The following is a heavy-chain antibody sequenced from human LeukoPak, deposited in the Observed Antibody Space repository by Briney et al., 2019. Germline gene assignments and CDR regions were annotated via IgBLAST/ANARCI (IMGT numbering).Heavy chain of an antibody. Sequence: GGSLRLSCAASGFTFTNYRMNWVRQAPGKGLEWVSYISSSGSTIYYADSVKGRFTISRDNAKNSLYLQMNSLRAEDTAVYYCARDQYYDFWSGTLYAFDIWGQGTMVTVSS. CDR1: GFTFTNYR. CDR3: ARDQYYDFWSGTLYAFDI. V-gene: IGHV3-48*03. J-gene: IGHJ3*02. CDR2: ISSSGSTI. D-gene: IGHD3-3*01.